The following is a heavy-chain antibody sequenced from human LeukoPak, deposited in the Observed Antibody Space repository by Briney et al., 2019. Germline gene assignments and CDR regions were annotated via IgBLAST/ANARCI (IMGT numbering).Heavy chain of an antibody. CDR1: GFTFFSYW. CDR3: ARVGLPSVFDI. V-gene: IGHV3-7*05. D-gene: IGHD3-16*01. J-gene: IGHJ3*02. Sequence: GGSLRLSCAASGFTFFSYWMSWVRQAPGKGLEWVANINQDGSEKYYVDSVKGQFTISRDNAENSLYLQVNSLRAEDMAVYYCARVGLPSVFDIWGQGTMVTVSS. CDR2: INQDGSEK.